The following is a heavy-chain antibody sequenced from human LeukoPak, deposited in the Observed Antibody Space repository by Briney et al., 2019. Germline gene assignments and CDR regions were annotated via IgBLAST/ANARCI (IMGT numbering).Heavy chain of an antibody. CDR2: INSDGSST. J-gene: IGHJ6*03. Sequence: GGSLRLSCAASGFTLSSYWMHWVRQAPGKGLVWVSRINSDGSSTSYADSVKGRFTISRDNAKNTLYLQMNSLRAEDTAVYYCARVGVVVPAAMVGGSYYYYMDVWGKGTSVTVSS. CDR1: GFTLSSYW. V-gene: IGHV3-74*01. CDR3: ARVGVVVPAAMVGGSYYYYMDV. D-gene: IGHD2-2*01.